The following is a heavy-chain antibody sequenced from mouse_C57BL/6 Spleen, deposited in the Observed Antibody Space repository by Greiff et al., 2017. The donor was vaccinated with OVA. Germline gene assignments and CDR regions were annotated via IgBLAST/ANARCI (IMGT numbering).Heavy chain of an antibody. Sequence: VQLQQSGPELVKPGASVKISCKASGYAFSSSWMNWVKQRPGKGLEWIGRIYPGDGDTNYNGKFKGKATLTADKSSSTAYMQLSSLTSEDSAVYFCARGESGGTWFAYWGQGTLVTVSA. CDR2: IYPGDGDT. V-gene: IGHV1-82*01. CDR3: ARGESGGTWFAY. J-gene: IGHJ3*01. CDR1: GYAFSSSW. D-gene: IGHD3-1*01.